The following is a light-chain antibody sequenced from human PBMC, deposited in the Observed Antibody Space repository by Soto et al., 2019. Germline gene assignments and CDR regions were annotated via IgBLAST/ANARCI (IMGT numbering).Light chain of an antibody. CDR3: QQYDNPALT. V-gene: IGKV1-33*01. CDR2: DAS. J-gene: IGKJ4*01. Sequence: DIQMTQSPSSLSASVGDRVTITCQASQDISNYLNWYQQKPWKAPKLLIYDASNLETGVPSRFSGSGSGTDFTFTISSLQPEDIATYYCQQYDNPALTFGGGTKVEIK. CDR1: QDISNY.